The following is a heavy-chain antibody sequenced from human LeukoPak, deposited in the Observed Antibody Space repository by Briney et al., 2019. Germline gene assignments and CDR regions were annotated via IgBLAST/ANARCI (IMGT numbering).Heavy chain of an antibody. CDR3: ARGSGVTSFDY. CDR2: IYSTGST. J-gene: IGHJ4*02. V-gene: IGHV4-4*07. Sequence: SETLSLTCTVSGGSISSYYWSWIRQPAGKGLEWIGRIYSTGSTNYNPSLKSRVTISVDTSKNQFSLKLSSVTAADTAVYYCARGSGVTSFDYWGQGTLVTVFS. CDR1: GGSISSYY. D-gene: IGHD2-15*01.